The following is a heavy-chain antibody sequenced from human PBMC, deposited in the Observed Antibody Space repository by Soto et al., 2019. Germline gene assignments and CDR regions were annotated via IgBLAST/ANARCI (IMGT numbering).Heavy chain of an antibody. CDR1: GFTFSSYA. CDR2: ISGSGGST. J-gene: IGHJ5*02. Sequence: GGSLRLSCAASGFTFSSYAMSWVRQAPGKGLEWVSAISGSGGSTYYADSVKGRFTISRDNSKNTLYLQMNSLRAEDTAVYYCAKGPTIFGVVNWFDPWGQGTLVTVSS. D-gene: IGHD3-3*01. V-gene: IGHV3-23*01. CDR3: AKGPTIFGVVNWFDP.